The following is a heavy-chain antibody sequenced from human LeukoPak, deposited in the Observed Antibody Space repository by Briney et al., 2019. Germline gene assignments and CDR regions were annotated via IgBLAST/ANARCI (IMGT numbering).Heavy chain of an antibody. J-gene: IGHJ4*02. Sequence: GGSLRLSCAASGFTFSTYWMTWVRQAPGKGLEWVTHIEQDGSQKSYVDSVKGRFTISRDNSKNTLYLQMNSLRAEDTAVYYCARASAAMMIMVDYWGQGTLVTVSS. CDR1: GFTFSTYW. D-gene: IGHD2-8*01. CDR2: IEQDGSQK. V-gene: IGHV3-7*01. CDR3: ARASAAMMIMVDY.